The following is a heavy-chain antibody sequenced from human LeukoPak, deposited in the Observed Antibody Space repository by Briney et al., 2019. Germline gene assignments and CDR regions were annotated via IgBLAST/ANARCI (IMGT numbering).Heavy chain of an antibody. J-gene: IGHJ4*02. CDR1: GFTFSSYS. CDR3: AREGYSYGYFDY. CDR2: ISSSSSYI. D-gene: IGHD5-18*01. V-gene: IGHV3-21*01. Sequence: GGSLRLSCAASGFTFSSYSMNWVRQAPGKGLEWVSSISSSSSYIYYADSVKGRFTISRDNAKNSLYLQMNSLRAEDTDVYYCAREGYSYGYFDYWGQGTLVTVSS.